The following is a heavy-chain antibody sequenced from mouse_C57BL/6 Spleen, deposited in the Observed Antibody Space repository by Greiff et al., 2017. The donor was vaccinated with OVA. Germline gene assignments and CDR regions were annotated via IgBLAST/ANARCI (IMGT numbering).Heavy chain of an antibody. CDR1: GYAFSSYW. Sequence: VQLQQSGAELVKPGASVKISCKASGYAFSSYWMNWVKQRPGKGLEWIGQIYPGDGDTTYNGKFKGKATLTADKSSSTAYMQLSSLTSEDSAVYFCARRDDSLYYYAMDYWGQGTSVTVSS. J-gene: IGHJ4*01. CDR2: IYPGDGDT. CDR3: ARRDDSLYYYAMDY. V-gene: IGHV1-80*01. D-gene: IGHD2-4*01.